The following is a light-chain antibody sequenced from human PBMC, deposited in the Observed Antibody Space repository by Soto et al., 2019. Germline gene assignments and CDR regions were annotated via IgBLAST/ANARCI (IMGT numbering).Light chain of an antibody. V-gene: IGKV1-27*01. CDR2: AAS. Sequence: DIQMTQSPSSLSASVGDRVTMTCRASQGISNSLAWYQQKPGKVPKLLIYAASTLESGVPSRFSGSGSGTDFTLTISSLQPEDVASYYCQKYSSAPPAFGQGTKVDIK. CDR3: QKYSSAPPA. CDR1: QGISNS. J-gene: IGKJ1*01.